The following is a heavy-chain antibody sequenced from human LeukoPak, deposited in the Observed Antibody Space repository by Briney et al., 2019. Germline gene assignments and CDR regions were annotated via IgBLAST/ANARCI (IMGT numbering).Heavy chain of an antibody. V-gene: IGHV3-11*01. CDR2: ISGSGSTI. Sequence: GGSLRLSCAASGFTFSDYYMSWIRQAPGKGLEWVSYISGSGSTIYYADSVKGRFTISRHNSKNTVYLQMNYLRAEDTAVYYCARLWMSALDIWGQGTMVTVSS. CDR3: ARLWMSALDI. CDR1: GFTFSDYY. J-gene: IGHJ3*02. D-gene: IGHD5-12*01.